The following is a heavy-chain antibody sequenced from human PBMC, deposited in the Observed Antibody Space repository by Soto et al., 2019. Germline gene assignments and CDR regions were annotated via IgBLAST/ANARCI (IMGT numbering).Heavy chain of an antibody. CDR2: ISAYNGNT. Sequence: GASVKVSCKASGYTFTSYGISWVRQAPGQGLEWMGWISAYNGNTNYAQKLQGRVTMTTDTSTSTAYMELRSLRSDDTAVYYCARDSSSVYYYDSSFWGQGTMVTVSS. CDR3: ARDSSSVYYYDSSF. V-gene: IGHV1-18*01. CDR1: GYTFTSYG. J-gene: IGHJ3*01. D-gene: IGHD3-22*01.